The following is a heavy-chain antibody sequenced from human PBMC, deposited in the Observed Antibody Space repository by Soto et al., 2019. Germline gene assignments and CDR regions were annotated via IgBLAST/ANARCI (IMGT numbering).Heavy chain of an antibody. Sequence: QLQLVQSGAEVKKPGSSVKVSCKASGGTFSSYAISWVRQAPGQGLEWMGGIIPIFGTANYAQKFQGRVTITADKSTSTAYMELSSLRSEDTAVYYCARGYPMKTYYYDSSGYYYVFERPSDYWGQGTLVTVSS. CDR1: GGTFSSYA. D-gene: IGHD3-22*01. CDR3: ARGYPMKTYYYDSSGYYYVFERPSDY. CDR2: IIPIFGTA. J-gene: IGHJ4*02. V-gene: IGHV1-69*06.